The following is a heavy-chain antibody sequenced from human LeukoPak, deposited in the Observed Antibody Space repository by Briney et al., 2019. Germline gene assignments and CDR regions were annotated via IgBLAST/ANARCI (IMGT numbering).Heavy chain of an antibody. CDR2: MYTSGIT. CDR1: GGSISSYY. J-gene: IGHJ4*02. D-gene: IGHD1-26*01. CDR3: ARGGDDIVGATSPFDY. V-gene: IGHV4-4*07. Sequence: SETLSLTCTVSGGSISSYYWSWIRQPAGKGLEWIGRMYTSGITNYNPSLKSRVTMSVDTSKNQFSLKLSSVTAADTAVYYCARGGDDIVGATSPFDYWGQGTLVTVSS.